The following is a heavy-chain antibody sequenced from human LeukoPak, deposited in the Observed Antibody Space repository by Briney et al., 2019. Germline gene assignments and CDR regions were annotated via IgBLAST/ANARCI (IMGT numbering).Heavy chain of an antibody. CDR1: GDSIYIYY. D-gene: IGHD4-17*01. J-gene: IGHJ6*03. V-gene: IGHV4-4*07. Sequence: SETLSLTCTASGDSIYIYYGSWIRQPAGKGLEWIGRIFTSGNTNYNPSLKSRLTLSVDKSKNQFSLKLNSVTAADTAMYYCATSTVTSQNSYHYIDVWGKGTTVTVSS. CDR3: ATSTVTSQNSYHYIDV. CDR2: IFTSGNT.